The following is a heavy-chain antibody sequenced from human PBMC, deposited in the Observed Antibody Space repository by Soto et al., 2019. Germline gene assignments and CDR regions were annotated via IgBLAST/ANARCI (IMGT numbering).Heavy chain of an antibody. CDR1: GFIFSTYG. CDR3: AKDLADGYLTEEITVDY. V-gene: IGHV3-23*01. Sequence: VGSPTLSSVASGFIFSTYGMSWVRQVPGKGLESVSRISGSGGTTYYADSVKGRFTISRDKSKNTLYLQMNSLRADDTAVYYCAKDLADGYLTEEITVDYWGQGALVTIS. CDR2: ISGSGGTT. D-gene: IGHD5-12*01. J-gene: IGHJ4*02.